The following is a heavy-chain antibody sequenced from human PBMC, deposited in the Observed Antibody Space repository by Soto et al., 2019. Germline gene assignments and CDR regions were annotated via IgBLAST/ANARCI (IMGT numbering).Heavy chain of an antibody. V-gene: IGHV1-69*13. D-gene: IGHD3-10*01. CDR3: AGPRYGSGSYYNVPFYYGMDV. CDR2: IIPIFGTA. J-gene: IGHJ6*02. CDR1: GGTFSSYA. Sequence: ASVKVSSKASGGTFSSYAISWVRQAPGQGLEWMGGIIPIFGTANYAQKFQGRVTITADESTSTAYMELSSLRSEDTAVYYCAGPRYGSGSYYNVPFYYGMDVRGQRTTVTVSS.